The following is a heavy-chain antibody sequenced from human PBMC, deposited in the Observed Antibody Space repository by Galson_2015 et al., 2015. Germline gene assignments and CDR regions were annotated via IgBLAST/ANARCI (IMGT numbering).Heavy chain of an antibody. CDR3: ARQGGLPAYYSGMDV. CDR2: IYPGDSDT. Sequence: QSGAEVKKPGESLKISCKGPGYIFSNFWIGWVRQMPGKGLEWMGVIYPGDSDTRYNPSFEGQVTISADESINTAYLQWNRLKASDTAIYYCARQGGLPAYYSGMDVWGQGTTVTVSS. V-gene: IGHV5-51*01. CDR1: GYIFSNFW. D-gene: IGHD1-26*01. J-gene: IGHJ6*02.